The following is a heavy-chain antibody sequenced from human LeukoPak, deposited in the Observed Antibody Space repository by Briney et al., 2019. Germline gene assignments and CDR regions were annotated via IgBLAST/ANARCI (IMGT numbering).Heavy chain of an antibody. CDR3: AILGGYGDYYYYYYMDV. CDR1: GFTFSSYW. V-gene: IGHV3-23*01. CDR2: ISGSGGST. J-gene: IGHJ6*03. D-gene: IGHD4-17*01. Sequence: GGSLRLPCAASGFTFSSYWMSWVRQAPGKGLEWVSAISGSGGSTYYADSVKGRFTISRDNSKNTLYLQMNSLRAEDTAVYYCAILGGYGDYYYYYYMDVWGKGTTVTVSS.